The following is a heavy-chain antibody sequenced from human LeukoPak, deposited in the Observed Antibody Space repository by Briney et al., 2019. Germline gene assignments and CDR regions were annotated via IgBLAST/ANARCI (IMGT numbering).Heavy chain of an antibody. J-gene: IGHJ4*02. D-gene: IGHD2-15*01. CDR3: ARQGRSYCSGGSCPYFDY. Sequence: PSETLSLTCTVSGGSISSSNYYWGWIRQPSGKGLEWIGTIYYIGQTYYNPSLKSRVTISADTSKNQFSLKLRSVTAADTAVYYCARQGRSYCSGGSCPYFDYWGQGNMVTVSS. V-gene: IGHV4-39*01. CDR1: GGSISSSNYY. CDR2: IYYIGQT.